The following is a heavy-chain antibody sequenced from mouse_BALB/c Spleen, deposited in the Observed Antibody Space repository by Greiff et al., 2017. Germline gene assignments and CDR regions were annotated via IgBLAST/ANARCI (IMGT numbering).Heavy chain of an antibody. J-gene: IGHJ2*01. Sequence: EVQLQESGPGLVKPSQSLSLTCTVTGYSITSDYAWNWIRQFPGNKLEWMGYISYSGSTSYNPSLKSRISITRDTSKNQFFLQLNSVTTEDTATYYCARKAPSYYGNYDYFDYWGQGTTLTVSS. CDR3: ARKAPSYYGNYDYFDY. CDR1: GYSITSDYA. CDR2: ISYSGST. D-gene: IGHD2-10*01. V-gene: IGHV3-2*02.